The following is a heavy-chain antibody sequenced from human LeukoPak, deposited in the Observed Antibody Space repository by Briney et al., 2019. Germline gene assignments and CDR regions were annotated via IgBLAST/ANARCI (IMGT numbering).Heavy chain of an antibody. J-gene: IGHJ6*03. CDR2: IIWNRFTI. D-gene: IGHD5-18*01. CDR3: AKDIGRVDTASTYMDV. V-gene: IGHV3-9*01. Sequence: GGSLRLSCAAPGLTFEDYAMPWFRQAPGKGLGGFSGIIWNRFTIGYADSVKGRLTISRANAKNSLYLQLNSRRVKATAWYSFAKDIGRVDTASTYMDVWGKGTTVTISS. CDR1: GLTFEDYA.